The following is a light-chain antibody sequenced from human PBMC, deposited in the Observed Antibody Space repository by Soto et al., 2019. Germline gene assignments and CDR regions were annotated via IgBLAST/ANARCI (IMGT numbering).Light chain of an antibody. Sequence: QAVVTQPPSVSGVPGQRVTISCTGSSSNIGAGYDVHWYQQLPGTAPKLLIYVNSNRPSGVPDRFSGSKSGTSASLAITGLQADDEADYYCQSYDSSLSGPWVFGGGTKLTVL. J-gene: IGLJ3*02. V-gene: IGLV1-40*01. CDR3: QSYDSSLSGPWV. CDR2: VNS. CDR1: SSNIGAGYD.